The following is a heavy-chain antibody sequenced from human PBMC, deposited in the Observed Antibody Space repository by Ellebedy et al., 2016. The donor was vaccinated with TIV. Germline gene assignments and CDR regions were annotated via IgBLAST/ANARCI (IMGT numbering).Heavy chain of an antibody. J-gene: IGHJ4*02. D-gene: IGHD1-14*01. Sequence: MPSETLSLTCTVSYDSISSYYWSWIRQPPGKGLEWIGYIYYSGTTNYNPSLKSRVTISLDTSKKQPSLKVSSVTAADTAVYYCASGPNQYFFDYWGQGTLVTVSS. CDR3: ASGPNQYFFDY. CDR1: YDSISSYY. CDR2: IYYSGTT. V-gene: IGHV4-59*01.